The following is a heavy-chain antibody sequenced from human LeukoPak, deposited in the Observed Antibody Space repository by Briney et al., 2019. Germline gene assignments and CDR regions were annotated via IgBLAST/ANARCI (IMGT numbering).Heavy chain of an antibody. CDR2: ISTTGFTI. V-gene: IGHV3-11*04. CDR3: ARDRHYGGNSGWFDP. D-gene: IGHD4-23*01. CDR1: GFTFSDFS. Sequence: PGGSLRLSCAASGFTFSDFSITWFRQTPGKGLEWVSYISTTGFTIYYADSVKGRFTISRDNAKNSLYLQMNSLRAEDTAVYYCARDRHYGGNSGWFDPWGQGTLVTVSS. J-gene: IGHJ5*02.